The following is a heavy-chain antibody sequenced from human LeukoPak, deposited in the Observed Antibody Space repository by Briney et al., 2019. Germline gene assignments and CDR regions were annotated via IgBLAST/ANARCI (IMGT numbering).Heavy chain of an antibody. CDR2: IYYSGST. CDR1: GGSISSYY. CDR3: ARGVAAAGSHY. Sequence: SETLSPTCTVSGGSISSYYWSWIRQPPGKGLEWIGYIYYSGSTNYNPSLKSRVTISVDTSKNQFSLKLSSVTAADTAVYYCARGVAAAGSHYWGQGTLVTASS. V-gene: IGHV4-59*01. D-gene: IGHD6-13*01. J-gene: IGHJ4*02.